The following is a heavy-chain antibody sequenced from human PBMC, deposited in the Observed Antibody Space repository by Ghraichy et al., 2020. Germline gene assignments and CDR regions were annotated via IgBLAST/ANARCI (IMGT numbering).Heavy chain of an antibody. CDR1: GGSISSYY. V-gene: IGHV4-59*01. Sequence: SETLSLTCTVSGGSISSYYWSWIRQPPGKGLEWIGYIYYSGSTNYNPSLKSRVTISVDTSKHQFSLKLSSVTAADTAVYYCARQKDYGDFLDYRGQGTLVTVSS. D-gene: IGHD4-17*01. CDR3: ARQKDYGDFLDY. J-gene: IGHJ4*02. CDR2: IYYSGST.